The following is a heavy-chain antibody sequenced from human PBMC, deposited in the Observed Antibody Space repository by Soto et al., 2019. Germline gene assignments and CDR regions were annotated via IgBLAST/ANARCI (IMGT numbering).Heavy chain of an antibody. V-gene: IGHV4-39*01. D-gene: IGHD3-10*01. CDR2: VSYGGST. J-gene: IGHJ6*03. Sequence: PSETLSLTCSVSGGSISIGNYDWPWIRQPPGKGLEWIGTVSYGGSTYSNPSLKSRVTISADTSKNQFSLRLSSVTAADTAVVDCARHPGRSFYFGELDVGGRGSKV. CDR1: GGSISIGNYD. CDR3: ARHPGRSFYFGELDV.